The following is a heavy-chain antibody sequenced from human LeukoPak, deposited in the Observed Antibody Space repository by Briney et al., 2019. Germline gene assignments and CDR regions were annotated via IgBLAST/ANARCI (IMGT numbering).Heavy chain of an antibody. Sequence: SETLSLTCTVSGGSISSYYWSWIRQPPGKGLEWIGNIFYSGSTYYSPSLKSRVTISVDTSKNQFSLKLSSVTAADTAVYYCARDLSIWFGELSAFNIWGQGTMVTVSS. CDR2: IFYSGST. V-gene: IGHV4-59*12. CDR1: GGSISSYY. CDR3: ARDLSIWFGELSAFNI. J-gene: IGHJ3*02. D-gene: IGHD3-10*01.